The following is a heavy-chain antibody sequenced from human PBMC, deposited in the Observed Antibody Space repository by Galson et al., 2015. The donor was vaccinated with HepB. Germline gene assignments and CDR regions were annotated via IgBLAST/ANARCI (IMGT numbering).Heavy chain of an antibody. V-gene: IGHV4-59*01. CDR2: IYYSGST. D-gene: IGHD2-2*01. CDR3: AREDIVVVGWFDP. Sequence: TLSLTCTVSGGSISSYYWSWIRQPPGKGLEWIGYIYYSGSTNYNPSLKSRVTISVDTSKNQFSLKLSSVTAADTAVYYCAREDIVVVGWFDPWGQGTLVTVSS. J-gene: IGHJ5*02. CDR1: GGSISSYY.